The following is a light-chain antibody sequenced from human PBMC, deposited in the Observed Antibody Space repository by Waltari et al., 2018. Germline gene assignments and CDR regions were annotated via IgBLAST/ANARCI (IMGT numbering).Light chain of an antibody. CDR2: RSF. J-gene: IGKJ1*01. V-gene: IGKV1-5*03. CDR3: QQYRRPPWT. Sequence: DIQMTQSPSTLSASVGDRATISCRATESINTWLAWYQQKPGKAPKLLISRSFNLESGVPSRFSGSGSGTEFTLTISSLQPDDLATYHCQQYRRPPWTFGQGTKV. CDR1: ESINTW.